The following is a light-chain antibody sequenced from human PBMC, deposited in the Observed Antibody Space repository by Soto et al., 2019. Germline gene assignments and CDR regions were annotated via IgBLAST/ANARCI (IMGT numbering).Light chain of an antibody. J-gene: IGKJ1*01. V-gene: IGKV2-28*01. CDR2: LGF. CDR1: QSLLDSSGYNY. CDR3: MQALQTPRT. Sequence: DIVMTQSPLSLPVTPGEPASISCRSSQSLLDSSGYNYLDWYLQKPGQSPQLLIYLGFNRASGVPDRFSGSGSGTDFTLNISRVEAEDVGVYYCMQALQTPRTFGQGTKVEIK.